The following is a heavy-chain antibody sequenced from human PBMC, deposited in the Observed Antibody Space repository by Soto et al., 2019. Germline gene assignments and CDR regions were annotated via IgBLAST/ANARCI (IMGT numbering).Heavy chain of an antibody. V-gene: IGHV3-23*01. Sequence: GGSLRLCCAASGFTFSSYAMSWVRQAPGKGLEWVSAISGSGGSTYYADSVKGRFTISRDNSKNTLYLQMNSLRAEDTAVYYCAKTVVPAAIGYYYYYMDVWGKGTTVTVSS. CDR1: GFTFSSYA. CDR3: AKTVVPAAIGYYYYYMDV. J-gene: IGHJ6*03. CDR2: ISGSGGST. D-gene: IGHD2-2*01.